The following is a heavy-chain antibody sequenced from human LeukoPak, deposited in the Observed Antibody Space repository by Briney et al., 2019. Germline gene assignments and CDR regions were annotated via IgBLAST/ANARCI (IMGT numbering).Heavy chain of an antibody. J-gene: IGHJ3*02. Sequence: ASVKVSCKASGYTFSAYYIHWMRQAPEQGLEWMGWIVPNSGGTNYAQKFQGRVTMTRDTSISTAYMELSSLRSDDTAVYFCARGILMTGNYGAFDIWGQGTTVTVSS. CDR3: ARGILMTGNYGAFDI. V-gene: IGHV1-2*02. D-gene: IGHD3-9*01. CDR2: IVPNSGGT. CDR1: GYTFSAYY.